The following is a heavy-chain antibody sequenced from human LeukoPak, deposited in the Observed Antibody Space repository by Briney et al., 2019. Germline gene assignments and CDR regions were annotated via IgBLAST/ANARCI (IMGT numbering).Heavy chain of an antibody. D-gene: IGHD3-10*01. CDR2: IYYSGST. CDR1: GGSISSYY. Sequence: SETLSLTCTVSGGSISSYYWSWIRQPPGKGLEWIGYIYYSGSTNYNPSLKSRVTISVDTSKNQFSLKLSSVTAADTAVYYCARGEGLNYYGSGRPSVSDYYGMDVWGQGTTVTVSS. CDR3: ARGEGLNYYGSGRPSVSDYYGMDV. V-gene: IGHV4-59*01. J-gene: IGHJ6*02.